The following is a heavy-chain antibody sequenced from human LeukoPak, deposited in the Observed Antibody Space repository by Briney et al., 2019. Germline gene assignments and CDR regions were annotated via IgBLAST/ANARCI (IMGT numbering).Heavy chain of an antibody. CDR3: ARHKREGTSSDRTLDY. D-gene: IGHD6-6*01. CDR2: TNPGDSDT. V-gene: IGHV5-51*01. J-gene: IGHJ4*02. CDR1: GYSFTSYW. Sequence: GESLKISCKGSGYSFTSYWIGWVRQMPGKGLEWMGITNPGDSDTSYSLSFQGQVTISADKSISTAYLQWSSLKASDTAMYYCARHKREGTSSDRTLDYWGQGTLVTVSS.